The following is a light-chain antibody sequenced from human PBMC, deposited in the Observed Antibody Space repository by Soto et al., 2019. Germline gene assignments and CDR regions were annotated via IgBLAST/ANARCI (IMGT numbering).Light chain of an antibody. V-gene: IGLV2-23*01. Sequence: QSVLTQPASVSGSPGQSITISCTGTSSDVGSYNLVSWYQQHPGKAPKLMIYEGSKRPSGGSNRFSGSKSGNTASLTISGLQAEDEADYYCCSYAGSSTSYVFGTGTQLTVL. J-gene: IGLJ1*01. CDR1: SSDVGSYNL. CDR3: CSYAGSSTSYV. CDR2: EGS.